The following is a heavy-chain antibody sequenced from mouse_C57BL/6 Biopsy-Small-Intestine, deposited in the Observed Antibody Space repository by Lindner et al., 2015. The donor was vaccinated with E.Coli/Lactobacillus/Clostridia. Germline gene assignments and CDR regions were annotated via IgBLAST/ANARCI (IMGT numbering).Heavy chain of an antibody. CDR1: GFTFSDYG. CDR3: ARDWYYFDY. Sequence: VQLQESGGGLVKPGGSLKLSCAASGFTFSDYGMHWVRQAPGKGLEWVAFISSASNTIYYADTVKGRFTISRDNAKNTLFLQMTSLRSEDTAMYYCARDWYYFDYWGQGTTLTVSS. J-gene: IGHJ2*01. CDR2: ISSASNTI. V-gene: IGHV5-17*01. D-gene: IGHD4-1*01.